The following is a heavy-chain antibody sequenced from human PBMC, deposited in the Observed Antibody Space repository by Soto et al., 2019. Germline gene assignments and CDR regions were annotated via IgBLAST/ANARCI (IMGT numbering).Heavy chain of an antibody. V-gene: IGHV3-23*01. Sequence: GGSLRLSCAASGFTFSSYAVSWVRQAPGKGLEWVSAISGSGGSTYYADSVKGRFTISRDNAKNTLYLQMNSLRAEDTAIYYCARVAYCGTPSCYGRAAFDIWGQGTMVTVS. CDR1: GFTFSSYA. J-gene: IGHJ3*02. D-gene: IGHD2-2*01. CDR2: ISGSGGST. CDR3: ARVAYCGTPSCYGRAAFDI.